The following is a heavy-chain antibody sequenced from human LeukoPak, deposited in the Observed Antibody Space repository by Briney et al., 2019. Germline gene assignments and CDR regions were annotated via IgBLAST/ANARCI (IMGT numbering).Heavy chain of an antibody. Sequence: ASVKVSCKASGYAFTSYYMHWVRQTPGQGLEWMGIINPSGGSTSYAQKFQGRVTMTRDTSTSTVYMELSSLRSEDTAVYYCAEDGGDTSGYFIYWGQGTLVTVSS. CDR2: INPSGGST. CDR3: AEDGGDTSGYFIY. D-gene: IGHD3-22*01. CDR1: GYAFTSYY. J-gene: IGHJ4*02. V-gene: IGHV1-46*01.